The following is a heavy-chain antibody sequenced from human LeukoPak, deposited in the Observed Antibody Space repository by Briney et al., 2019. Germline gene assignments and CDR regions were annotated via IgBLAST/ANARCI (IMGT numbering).Heavy chain of an antibody. CDR3: AREALLAAAGSFDY. CDR2: ISYDGSNK. D-gene: IGHD6-13*01. J-gene: IGHJ4*02. Sequence: GGSLRLSCAVSGITLSNYGMSWVRQAPGKGLEWVAVISYDGSNKYYADSVKGRFTISRDNSKNTLYLQMNSLRAEDTAVYYCAREALLAAAGSFDYWGQGTLVTVSS. CDR1: GITLSNYG. V-gene: IGHV3-30*03.